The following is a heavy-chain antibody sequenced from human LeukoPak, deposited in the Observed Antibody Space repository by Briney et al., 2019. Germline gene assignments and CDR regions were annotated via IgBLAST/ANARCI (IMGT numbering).Heavy chain of an antibody. D-gene: IGHD6-13*01. CDR1: GGSISTSNW. Sequence: KPSGTLSLTCDVSGGSISTSNWWSWVRQTPGKGLEWLGEIYHSGSTNYNPSLESRVTISIDKSKNQFSLKLSSVTAADTAVYYCARGVAAAGLDYWGQGTLVTVSS. V-gene: IGHV4-4*02. CDR3: ARGVAAAGLDY. J-gene: IGHJ4*02. CDR2: IYHSGST.